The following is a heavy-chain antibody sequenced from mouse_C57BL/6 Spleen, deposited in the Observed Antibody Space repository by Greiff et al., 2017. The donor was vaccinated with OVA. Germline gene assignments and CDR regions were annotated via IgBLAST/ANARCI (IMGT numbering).Heavy chain of an antibody. V-gene: IGHV5-4*01. CDR2: ISDGGSYT. CDR1: GFTFSSYA. J-gene: IGHJ3*01. CDR3: ARDGEAY. Sequence: EVMLVESGGGLVKPGGSLKLSCAASGFTFSSYAMSWVRQTPEKRLAWVATISDGGSYTYYPDNVKGRFTISRDNAKNNLYLQRSHLKSEDTAMYYCARDGEAYWGQGTLVTVSA.